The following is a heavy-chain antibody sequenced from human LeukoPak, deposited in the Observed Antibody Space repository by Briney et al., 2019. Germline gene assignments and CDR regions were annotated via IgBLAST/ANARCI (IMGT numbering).Heavy chain of an antibody. V-gene: IGHV1-8*01. CDR2: MNPKSREE. Sequence: APVRVSCKPSGYPFTSYNINWVRQAAGQGLEWMGWMNPKSREEVYAQKFQGRIRMNSNTSISTTYMELSSLRSKDTAVYYCVRRGGRPKASYYDYYMDVWGKVTTVSFSS. D-gene: IGHD3-16*01. CDR3: VRRGGRPKASYYDYYMDV. CDR1: GYPFTSYN. J-gene: IGHJ6*03.